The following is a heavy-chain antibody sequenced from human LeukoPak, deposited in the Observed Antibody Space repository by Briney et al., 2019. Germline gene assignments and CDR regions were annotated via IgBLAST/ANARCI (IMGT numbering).Heavy chain of an antibody. V-gene: IGHV6-1*01. CDR2: TYYRSKCYN. CDR3: ARDHTYYYDSSGYYYEYFDY. CDR1: GDRVSSNSAA. D-gene: IGHD3-22*01. J-gene: IGHJ4*02. Sequence: SQTLSLTCAISGDRVSSNSAAWNWIRPSPSSGLEWLGRTYYRSKCYNDYAVSVKSRITINPDTSKNQFSLQLNSVTPEDTAVYYCARDHTYYYDSSGYYYEYFDYWGQGTLVTVSS.